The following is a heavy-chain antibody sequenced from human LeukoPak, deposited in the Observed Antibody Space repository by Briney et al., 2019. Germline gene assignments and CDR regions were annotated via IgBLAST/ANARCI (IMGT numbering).Heavy chain of an antibody. CDR3: AKDLGYSGWSLLDYFDY. J-gene: IGHJ4*02. CDR1: GFTFSSYA. Sequence: PGGSLRLSCAASGFTFSSYAMSWVRQAPGKGLEWVSATSGSGSTTYYADSVKGRFTISRDNSKNTLFLQMNSLRAEDTAVYYCAKDLGYSGWSLLDYFDYWGQGTLVTVSS. D-gene: IGHD6-19*01. V-gene: IGHV3-23*01. CDR2: TSGSGSTT.